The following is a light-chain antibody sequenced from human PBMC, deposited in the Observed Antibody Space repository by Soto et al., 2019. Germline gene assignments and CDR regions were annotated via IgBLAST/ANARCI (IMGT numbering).Light chain of an antibody. CDR1: QYINNY. Sequence: DIQMTQSPSSLSTSVGDRVTITCRASQYINNYLNWYQQKPGKAPKLLIFAAYNLQSGVPSRFSGSGSGRAFTLTISSLQPEDFATYYCQQSYSTLPYTFGQGTQLDMK. J-gene: IGKJ2*01. CDR3: QQSYSTLPYT. CDR2: AAY. V-gene: IGKV1-39*01.